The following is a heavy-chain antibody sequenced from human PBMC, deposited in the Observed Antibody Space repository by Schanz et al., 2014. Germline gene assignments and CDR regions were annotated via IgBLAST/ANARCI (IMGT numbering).Heavy chain of an antibody. CDR2: IYYGGDA. Sequence: QVQLQESGPGLVKPSETLSLTCTVAGYSVSHDHWSWIRQPPGKGLEYIGYIYYGGDANYNPSLVLRVPLPFDTSKTHFSLNLTSVAAADTAVYYCARLHYVSARDFDFWGQGIPVTVSS. D-gene: IGHD3-16*01. V-gene: IGHV4-59*08. J-gene: IGHJ4*02. CDR1: GYSVSHDH. CDR3: ARLHYVSARDFDF.